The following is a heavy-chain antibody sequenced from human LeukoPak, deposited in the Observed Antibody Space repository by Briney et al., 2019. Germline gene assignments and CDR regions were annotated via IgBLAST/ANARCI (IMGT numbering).Heavy chain of an antibody. D-gene: IGHD6-19*01. CDR2: IWCDGSNM. CDR1: GFPFSSYG. CDR3: TAIRGSGWSYWYFDF. Sequence: PGRSLRLSCAGSGFPFSSYGMQWVRQAPGKGLEWVALIWCDGSNMYYADSAKGRFTISKDNSKNTLYLQMNSLRAEDTAVYYWTAIRGSGWSYWYFDFWGRGTLVTVSS. J-gene: IGHJ2*01. V-gene: IGHV3-33*01.